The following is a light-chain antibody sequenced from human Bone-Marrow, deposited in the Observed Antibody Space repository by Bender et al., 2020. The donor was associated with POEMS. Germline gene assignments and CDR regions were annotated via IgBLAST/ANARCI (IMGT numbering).Light chain of an antibody. V-gene: IGLV2-14*02. CDR2: EVK. CDR3: GSYTDSSNLGV. CDR1: SSNIGSYDL. J-gene: IGLJ2*01. Sequence: QSALTQPASVSGSPGQSITISCTGTSSNIGSYDLVSWYQQHPGQAPKLLIYEVKKRPSGVSNRFSGSKSGSTASLTISGLQAEDEADYYCGSYTDSSNLGVFGGGTKLTVL.